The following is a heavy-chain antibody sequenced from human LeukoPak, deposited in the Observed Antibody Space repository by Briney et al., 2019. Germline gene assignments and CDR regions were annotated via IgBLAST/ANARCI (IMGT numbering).Heavy chain of an antibody. J-gene: IGHJ4*02. CDR1: GGSFSGYY. CDR3: ATSGRGYSYGYDY. Sequence: SETLSLTCAVYGGSFSGYYWSWIRQPPGKGLEWIGYIYYSGSTNYNPSLKSRVTMSVDTSKNQFSLKLSSVTAADTAVYYCATSGRGYSYGYDYWGQGTLVTVSS. D-gene: IGHD5-18*01. V-gene: IGHV4-59*12. CDR2: IYYSGST.